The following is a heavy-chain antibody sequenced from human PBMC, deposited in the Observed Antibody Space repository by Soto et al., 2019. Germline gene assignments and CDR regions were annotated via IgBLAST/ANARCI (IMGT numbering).Heavy chain of an antibody. CDR2: IYPGDSDT. CDR3: ARHLGYCSSTSCDYYYGMDV. J-gene: IGHJ6*02. Sequence: PGESLKISCKGSGYSFTSYWIGWVRQMPGKGLEWMGIIYPGDSDTRYSPSFQGQVTISADKSISTAYLQWSSLKASDTAMYYCARHLGYCSSTSCDYYYGMDVWGQGTTVTGSS. D-gene: IGHD2-2*01. CDR1: GYSFTSYW. V-gene: IGHV5-51*01.